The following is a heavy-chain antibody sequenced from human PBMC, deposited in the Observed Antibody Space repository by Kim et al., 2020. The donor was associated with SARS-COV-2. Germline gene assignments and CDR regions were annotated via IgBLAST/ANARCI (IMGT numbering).Heavy chain of an antibody. Sequence: SVKVSCKASGGTFSSYAISWVRQAPGQGLEWMGRIIPILGIANYAQKFQGRVTITADKSTSTAYMELSSLRSEDTAVYYCARDPDFEYQLLPPGDVWGKGTTVTVSS. CDR2: IIPILGIA. J-gene: IGHJ6*04. D-gene: IGHD2-2*01. V-gene: IGHV1-69*04. CDR1: GGTFSSYA. CDR3: ARDPDFEYQLLPPGDV.